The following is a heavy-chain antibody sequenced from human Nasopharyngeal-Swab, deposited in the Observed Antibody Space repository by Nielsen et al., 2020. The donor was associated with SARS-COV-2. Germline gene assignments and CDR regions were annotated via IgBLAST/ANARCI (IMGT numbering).Heavy chain of an antibody. D-gene: IGHD6-13*01. CDR1: GYTFTNYG. CDR2: ITTYFDNT. V-gene: IGHV1-18*01. Sequence: ASVKVSCKASGYTFTNYGIIWVRQAPGQGLEWMGWITTYFDNTVYAQKFQGRVTMTTDTSTSTVYMQLGSLRSDDTAVYYCARDPEAAAGMGGQEGAFDIWGQGTMVTVSS. CDR3: ARDPEAAAGMGGQEGAFDI. J-gene: IGHJ3*02.